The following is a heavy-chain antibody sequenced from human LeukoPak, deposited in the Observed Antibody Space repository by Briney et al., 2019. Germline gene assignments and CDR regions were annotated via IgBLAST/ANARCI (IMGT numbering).Heavy chain of an antibody. J-gene: IGHJ2*01. CDR1: GYTFNAYY. Sequence: GASVKVSCKASGYTFNAYYLHWVRQAPGQGLEWMGWINPNSGDTKYAQKFQGGVTMTGDTSISTAYMELSRLRFDDTAVYYCAILRLSTGLWWFFDLWGRGTLATVSS. D-gene: IGHD2-8*02. CDR2: INPNSGDT. CDR3: AILRLSTGLWWFFDL. V-gene: IGHV1-2*02.